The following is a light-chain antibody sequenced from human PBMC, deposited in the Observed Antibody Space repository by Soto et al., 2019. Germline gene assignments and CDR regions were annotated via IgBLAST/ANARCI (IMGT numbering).Light chain of an antibody. CDR3: QSYGSGYMV. V-gene: IGLV6-57*02. CDR1: GGSIASNY. J-gene: IGLJ2*01. CDR2: KDN. Sequence: NFMLTQPHSVSESPGKTVIISCTGSGGSIASNYVQWYQQRPGSAPTNVIYKDNQRPSGVPDRFSGSIDSSSNSASLTISGLRTEDEAEYYCQSYGSGYMVFGGGTKLTVL.